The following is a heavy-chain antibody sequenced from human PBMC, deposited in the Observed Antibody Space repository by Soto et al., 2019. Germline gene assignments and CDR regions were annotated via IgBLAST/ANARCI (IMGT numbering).Heavy chain of an antibody. Sequence: QVQLVQSGAEVKKPGSSVKVSCKASGGTFGRYTLSWVRQAPGQGLEWMGWIIPSLETANYARRFQGRLTITADTSTGTAYMDLSGLKSDDTGVYYCARGGKLGGDLDVWGKGTPVTVSS. CDR1: GGTFGRYT. J-gene: IGHJ6*04. CDR2: IIPSLETA. CDR3: ARGGKLGGDLDV. V-gene: IGHV1-69*08. D-gene: IGHD3-10*01.